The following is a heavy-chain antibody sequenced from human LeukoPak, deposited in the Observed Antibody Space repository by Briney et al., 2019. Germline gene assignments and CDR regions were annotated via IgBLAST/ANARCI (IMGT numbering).Heavy chain of an antibody. D-gene: IGHD3-22*01. CDR3: AKAQPSITMIVVGDAFDI. CDR1: GFTFDDYA. J-gene: IGHJ3*02. CDR2: ISWNSGSI. V-gene: IGHV3-9*03. Sequence: QPGRSLRLSCAASGFTFDDYAMHWVRQAPGKGLEWVSGISWNSGSIGYADSVKGRFTISRDNAKNSLYLQMNSLRAEDMALYYCAKAQPSITMIVVGDAFDIWGQGTMVTVSS.